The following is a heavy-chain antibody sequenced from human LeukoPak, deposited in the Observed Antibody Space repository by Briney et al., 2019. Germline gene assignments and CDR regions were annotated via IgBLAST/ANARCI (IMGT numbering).Heavy chain of an antibody. CDR3: AMAGWAMAEYFDY. CDR1: GITFSSYS. CDR2: ISGSGGST. Sequence: GGSLRLSCGASGITFSSYSMNWVRQAPGKGLEWVSAISGSGGSTYYADSVKGRFTISRDNSKNTPYLQMNSLRAEDTAVYYCAMAGWAMAEYFDYWGQGTLVTVSS. J-gene: IGHJ4*02. D-gene: IGHD5-24*01. V-gene: IGHV3-23*01.